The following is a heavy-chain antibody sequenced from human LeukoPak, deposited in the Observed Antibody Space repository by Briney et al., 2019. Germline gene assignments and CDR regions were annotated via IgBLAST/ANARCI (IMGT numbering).Heavy chain of an antibody. D-gene: IGHD6-19*01. V-gene: IGHV3-74*01. CDR3: AREIAVAGAQFDP. CDR1: GFTISNYW. J-gene: IGHJ5*02. Sequence: PGGSLRLSCEASGFTISNYWMHWVRQAPGKGLVWVSRIKSDGSSTTYADSVKGRFTTSRDNAKNTLYLQMNSLRAEDTAVYYCAREIAVAGAQFDPWGQGTLVTVSS. CDR2: IKSDGSST.